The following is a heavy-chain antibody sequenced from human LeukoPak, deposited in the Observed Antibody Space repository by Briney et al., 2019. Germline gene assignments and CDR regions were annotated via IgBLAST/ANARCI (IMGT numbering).Heavy chain of an antibody. Sequence: GGSLRLSCAASGFTFSSYAMHWVRQAPGKGLEWVAVISYDGSNKYYADSVKGRFTISRDNSKNTLYLQMNSLRAEDTAVYYCSGHYDFWSGYSDYWGQGTLVTVSS. CDR1: GFTFSSYA. D-gene: IGHD3-3*01. CDR3: SGHYDFWSGYSDY. J-gene: IGHJ4*02. V-gene: IGHV3-30*04. CDR2: ISYDGSNK.